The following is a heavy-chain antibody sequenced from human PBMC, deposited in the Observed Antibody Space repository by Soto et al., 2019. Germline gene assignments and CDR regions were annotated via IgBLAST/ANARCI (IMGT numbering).Heavy chain of an antibody. Sequence: GGSLRLSCAASGFTFCSYPMDWVRQDPGKGLEWVAVISYDGTNEHYADSVKGRFTISRDNSKNTLYLQMNSLRAEDTAVYYCARPCLYSSNPHYYYYGMDVWGQGTTVTVSS. CDR3: ARPCLYSSNPHYYYYGMDV. CDR2: ISYDGTNE. J-gene: IGHJ6*02. D-gene: IGHD6-13*01. V-gene: IGHV3-30-3*01. CDR1: GFTFCSYP.